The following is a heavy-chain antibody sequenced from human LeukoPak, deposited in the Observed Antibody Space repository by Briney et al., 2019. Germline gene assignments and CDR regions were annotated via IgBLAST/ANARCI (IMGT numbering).Heavy chain of an antibody. Sequence: GGSLRLSCAASGFTFSSYWMSWVRQAPGKGLEWVSAISGSGGTTYYANSVKGRFTISRDNSKNTLYLQMSSLRAEDTAVYYCAKAAYFDFWNGYYLDYWGQGTLVTVSS. J-gene: IGHJ4*02. V-gene: IGHV3-23*01. CDR2: ISGSGGTT. D-gene: IGHD3-3*01. CDR1: GFTFSSYW. CDR3: AKAAYFDFWNGYYLDY.